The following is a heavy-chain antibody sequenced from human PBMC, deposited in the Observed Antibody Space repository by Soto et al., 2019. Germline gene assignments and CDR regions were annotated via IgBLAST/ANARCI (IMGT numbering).Heavy chain of an antibody. CDR1: GGPIRSGGYY. CDR3: ARVVAAADKEADY. CDR2: IYHSGST. V-gene: IGHV4-31*03. J-gene: IGHJ4*02. Sequence: QVQLQESGPGLVKPSQTLSLTCTVSGGPIRSGGYYWSWIRQHPGKGLEWVGYIYHSGSTYYNPSLKSRVTIAVDTSKNQFSLKLSSGTAADTAVEYCARVVAAADKEADYWGQGTLVSVSS. D-gene: IGHD6-13*01.